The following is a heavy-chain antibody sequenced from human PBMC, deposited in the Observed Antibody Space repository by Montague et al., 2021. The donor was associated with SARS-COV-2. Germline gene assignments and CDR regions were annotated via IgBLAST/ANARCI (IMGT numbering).Heavy chain of an antibody. D-gene: IGHD1-26*01. Sequence: SETLSLTCVVSGDSISTYNWWTCVRLPPGKGLAGVGEIYRTGSTNYKPSLKSHVSMSVDKSLNQFSLRLTSVTAADTAIYYYARKGSGRADLAYWGQGTLVTVSS. V-gene: IGHV4-4*02. CDR2: IYRTGST. CDR3: ARKGSGRADLAY. CDR1: GDSISTYNW. J-gene: IGHJ4*02.